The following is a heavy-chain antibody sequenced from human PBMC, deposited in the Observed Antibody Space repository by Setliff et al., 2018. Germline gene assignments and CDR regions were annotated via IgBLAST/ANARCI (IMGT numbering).Heavy chain of an antibody. J-gene: IGHJ3*02. Sequence: GVLRLSCTASGFTFGDFAMSWVRQAPGKGLEWVGFIRKKAYGGATEYAASMKGRFIISREDSKNIAYLQMNSLKTEDTAVYYCTRLLWFGDDASDIWGQGTMVTVSS. D-gene: IGHD3-10*01. CDR2: IRKKAYGGAT. V-gene: IGHV3-49*04. CDR1: GFTFGDFA. CDR3: TRLLWFGDDASDI.